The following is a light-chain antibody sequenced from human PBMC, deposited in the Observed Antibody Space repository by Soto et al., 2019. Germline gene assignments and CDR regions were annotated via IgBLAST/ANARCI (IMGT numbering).Light chain of an antibody. Sequence: QSVLTQPASVSGSPGQSITISCTGTSSDVGSYNFVSWYQQHPGNAPKLMIYEVSKRPSGVSNRFSGSKSGNTASLTISGLRAEDEADYYCCSYAGSSTHVFGAGTQLTVL. CDR1: SSDVGSYNF. V-gene: IGLV2-23*02. CDR3: CSYAGSSTHV. J-gene: IGLJ1*01. CDR2: EVS.